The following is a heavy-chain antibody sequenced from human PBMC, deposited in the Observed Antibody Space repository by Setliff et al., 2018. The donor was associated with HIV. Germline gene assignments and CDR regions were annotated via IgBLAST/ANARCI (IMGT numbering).Heavy chain of an antibody. CDR3: ARAPQIFTAYSYAYPHFDH. J-gene: IGHJ4*02. Sequence: GASVKVSCKASGYIFISYGFSWVRQAPGQGLEWMGWISAYDSNTNYEHRLQGRVTMTTDTSTSTAYMELRGRISDDTAVYYCARAPQIFTAYSYAYPHFDHWGQGTLVTVSS. CDR1: GYIFISYG. D-gene: IGHD5-18*01. V-gene: IGHV1-18*01. CDR2: ISAYDSNT.